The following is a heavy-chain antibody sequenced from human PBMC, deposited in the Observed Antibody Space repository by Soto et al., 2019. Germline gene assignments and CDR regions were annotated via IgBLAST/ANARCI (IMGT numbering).Heavy chain of an antibody. J-gene: IGHJ6*02. CDR3: ARTDRDFYGLDV. V-gene: IGHV3-13*05. CDR1: GFTFRNYD. CDR2: ISAAGDP. Sequence: EVQLVESGGGLVQPGGSLRLSCEASGFTFRNYDMHWVRQGTGKGLEWVSGISAAGDPDYADSVEGRFTISRENAQNSFFLQMNSLTVGYTAVYYCARTDRDFYGLDVWGQGTTVIVSS.